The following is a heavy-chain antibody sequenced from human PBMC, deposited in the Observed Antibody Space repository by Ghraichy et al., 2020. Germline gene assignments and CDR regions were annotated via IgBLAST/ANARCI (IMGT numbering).Heavy chain of an antibody. CDR2: INHSGST. Sequence: SQTLSLTCAVYGGSFSGYYWSWIRQPPGKGLEWIGEINHSGSTNYNPSLKSRVTISVDTSKNQFSLKLSSVTAADTAVYYCARITLTYYDFWSGYGGHEGHFDYWGQGTLVTVSS. CDR3: ARITLTYYDFWSGYGGHEGHFDY. V-gene: IGHV4-34*01. J-gene: IGHJ4*02. CDR1: GGSFSGYY. D-gene: IGHD3-3*01.